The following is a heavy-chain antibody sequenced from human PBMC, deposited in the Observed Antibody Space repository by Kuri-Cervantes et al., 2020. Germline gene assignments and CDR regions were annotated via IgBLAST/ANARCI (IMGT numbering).Heavy chain of an antibody. V-gene: IGHV3-73*01. D-gene: IGHD2-15*01. CDR3: TRQDRYCSGGSCYDHDY. CDR1: GFTFSGSA. J-gene: IGHJ4*02. CDR2: IRSKANSYAT. Sequence: GGSLRLSCAASGFTFSGSAMHWVRQASGKGLGWVGRIRSKANSYATAYAASVKGRFTISRDDSKNTAYLQMNSLKTEDTAVYYCTRQDRYCSGGSCYDHDYWGQGTLVTVSS.